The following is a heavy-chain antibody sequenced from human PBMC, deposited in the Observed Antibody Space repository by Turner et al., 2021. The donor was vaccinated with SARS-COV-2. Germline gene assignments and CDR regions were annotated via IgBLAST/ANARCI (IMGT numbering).Heavy chain of an antibody. Sequence: VQLVESGGDFVHPGGSLRLSCVGSGFTFSDHWMHWVRQGPGKGLVWVSRISDDGSSASYGGSVRGRFTVSRDNAKNTLYLQMNSLRPDDTGVYYCTRRCIAAAGNDYWGQGTLVTVSS. CDR2: ISDDGSSA. CDR1: GFTFSDHW. CDR3: TRRCIAAAGNDY. J-gene: IGHJ4*02. D-gene: IGHD6-13*01. V-gene: IGHV3-74*01.